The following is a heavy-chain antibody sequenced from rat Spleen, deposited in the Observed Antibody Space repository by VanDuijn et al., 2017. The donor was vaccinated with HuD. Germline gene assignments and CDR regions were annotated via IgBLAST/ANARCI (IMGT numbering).Heavy chain of an antibody. Sequence: EVQLVESGGGIVQPGRSLKLSCAASGFTFSDYYMAWVRQAPTKGLEWVAYISTGGGNTYYRDSVKGRFTISRDNAKTTLYLQMDSLRSEDTATYFCAREAGLPFHYFDYWGQGVMVTVSS. CDR1: GFTFSDYY. CDR2: ISTGGGNT. J-gene: IGHJ2*01. V-gene: IGHV5-25*01. D-gene: IGHD1-4*01. CDR3: AREAGLPFHYFDY.